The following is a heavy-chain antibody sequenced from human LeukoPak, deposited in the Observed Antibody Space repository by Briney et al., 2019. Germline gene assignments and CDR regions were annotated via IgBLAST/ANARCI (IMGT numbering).Heavy chain of an antibody. V-gene: IGHV4-4*09. Sequence: SETLSLTCTVSGGSISTYYWSWIRQPPGKGLEWIGHIYTSGTTIYNPSLKSRVTISVDTSKNQFSLKLSSVTAADTAVYYCARYSGSLGGFDPWGQGTPVTVSS. J-gene: IGHJ5*02. CDR1: GGSISTYY. D-gene: IGHD1-26*01. CDR2: IYTSGTT. CDR3: ARYSGSLGGFDP.